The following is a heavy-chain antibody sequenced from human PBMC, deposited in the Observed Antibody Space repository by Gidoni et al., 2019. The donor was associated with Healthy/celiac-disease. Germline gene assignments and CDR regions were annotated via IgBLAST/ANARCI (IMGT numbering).Heavy chain of an antibody. CDR3: ARDKTAYGVAFDI. CDR1: GFTFSSYA. D-gene: IGHD4-17*01. CDR2: ISYDGSNK. V-gene: IGHV3-30-3*01. Sequence: QVQLVESGGGVVQPGRSLRLSCAASGFTFSSYAMHWVRQAPGKGLEWVAVISYDGSNKYYADSVKGRFTISRDNSKNTLYLQMNSLRAEDTAVYYCARDKTAYGVAFDIWGQGTMVTVSS. J-gene: IGHJ3*02.